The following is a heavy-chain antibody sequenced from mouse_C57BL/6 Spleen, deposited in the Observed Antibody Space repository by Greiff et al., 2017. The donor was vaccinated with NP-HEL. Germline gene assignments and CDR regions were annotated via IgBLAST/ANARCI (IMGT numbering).Heavy chain of an antibody. CDR3: ARQRAWFAY. V-gene: IGHV5-9*01. J-gene: IGHJ3*01. CDR2: ISGGGGNT. Sequence: EVNVVESGGGLVKPGGSLKLSCAASGFTFSSYTMSWVRQTPEKRLEWVATISGGGGNTYYPDSVKGRFTISRDNAKNTLYLQMSSLRSEDTALYYCARQRAWFAYWGQGTLVTVSA. CDR1: GFTFSSYT.